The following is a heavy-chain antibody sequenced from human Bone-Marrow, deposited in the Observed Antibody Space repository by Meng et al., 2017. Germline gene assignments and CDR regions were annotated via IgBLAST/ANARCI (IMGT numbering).Heavy chain of an antibody. CDR3: ARGPTTMAHDFDY. Sequence: QGQLQQWGAGLLKPSETLSLTCVVSGGSFSDYYWSWIRQPPGKGLEWIGEINHSGSTNYNPSLESRATISVDTSQNNLSLKLSSVTAADSAVYYCARGPTTMAHDFDYWGQGTLVTVS. D-gene: IGHD4-11*01. CDR2: INHSGST. V-gene: IGHV4-34*01. CDR1: GGSFSDYY. J-gene: IGHJ4*02.